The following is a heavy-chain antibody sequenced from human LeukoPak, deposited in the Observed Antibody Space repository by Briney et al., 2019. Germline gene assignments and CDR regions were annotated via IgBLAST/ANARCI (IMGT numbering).Heavy chain of an antibody. CDR1: GYSISSGYY. V-gene: IGHV4-38-2*01. J-gene: IGHJ4*02. D-gene: IGHD2-15*01. CDR2: IYHSGST. CDR3: ARLTTSGGRFLDC. Sequence: SETLSLTCAVSGYSISSGYYWGWIRQSPGKGLQWIGTIYHSGSTYYNPSLKRRLTISIDTSKNQFSLKLSSVTAADTAVYYCARLTTSGGRFLDCWGQGTLVTVSS.